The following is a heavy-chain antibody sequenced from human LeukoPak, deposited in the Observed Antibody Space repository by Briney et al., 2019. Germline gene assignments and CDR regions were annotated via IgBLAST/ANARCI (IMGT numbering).Heavy chain of an antibody. CDR2: ISGSGVST. CDR3: ARGAAQRWLQFPTLSLVY. V-gene: IGHV3-23*01. D-gene: IGHD5-24*01. CDR1: GFTFSSYA. J-gene: IGHJ4*02. Sequence: GGSLRLSCAASGFTFSSYAMSWVRQAPGKGLEWVSAISGSGVSTYYADSVKGRFTISRDNSKNTLYLQMNSLRAEDTAVYYCARGAAQRWLQFPTLSLVYWGQGTLVTVSS.